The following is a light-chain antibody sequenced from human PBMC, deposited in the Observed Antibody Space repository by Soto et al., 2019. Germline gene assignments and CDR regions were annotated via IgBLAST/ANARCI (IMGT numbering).Light chain of an antibody. CDR2: GAS. CDR3: QQYNNWPRT. J-gene: IGKJ1*01. V-gene: IGKV3-15*01. Sequence: EIVMTQPPATLAVSAGERATLSCRASQSVSSNLAWYQQKPGQAPRLLIYGASTRATGIPARFSGSGSGTEFTLTISSLQSEDFAVYYCQQYNNWPRTLGQGTKVDI. CDR1: QSVSSN.